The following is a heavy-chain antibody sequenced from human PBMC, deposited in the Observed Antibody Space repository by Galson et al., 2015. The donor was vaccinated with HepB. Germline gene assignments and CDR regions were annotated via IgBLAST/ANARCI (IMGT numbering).Heavy chain of an antibody. CDR1: GYMFTSFA. Sequence: VKVSCKASGYMFTSFAISWVRQAPGQGLEWMGWISAHNGDTNYAQKFQARVTMTADTSTNTAYMELRSLRSDDTAVYYCARDGMATVDYYYYDMDVWGQGTTVTVSS. D-gene: IGHD5-24*01. V-gene: IGHV1-18*01. CDR2: ISAHNGDT. J-gene: IGHJ6*02. CDR3: ARDGMATVDYYYYDMDV.